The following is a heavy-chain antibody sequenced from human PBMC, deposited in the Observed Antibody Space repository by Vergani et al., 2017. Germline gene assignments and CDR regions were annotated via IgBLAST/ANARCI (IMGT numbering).Heavy chain of an antibody. CDR2: ISGSGGST. Sequence: EVQLLESGGGLVQPGGSLRLSCAASGFTFSSYAMSWVRQSPGKGLEWVSAISGSGGSTYYADSVKGRFTISRDNSKNTLYLQMNSLRAEDTAVYYCAKQIAAAGMERVFDYWGQGTLVTVSS. D-gene: IGHD6-13*01. CDR1: GFTFSSYA. CDR3: AKQIAAAGMERVFDY. J-gene: IGHJ4*02. V-gene: IGHV3-23*01.